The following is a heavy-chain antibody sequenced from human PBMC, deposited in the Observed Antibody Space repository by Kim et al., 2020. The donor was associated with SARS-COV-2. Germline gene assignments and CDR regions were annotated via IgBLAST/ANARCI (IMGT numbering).Heavy chain of an antibody. D-gene: IGHD5-18*01. Sequence: GGSLRLSCAASGFTFSSYGMHWVRQAPGKGLEWVAVIWYDGSNKYYADSVKGRFTISRDNSKNTLYLQMNSLRAEDTAVYYCARGRYSYGRPYYFDYWGQGTLVTVSS. CDR1: GFTFSSYG. CDR3: ARGRYSYGRPYYFDY. CDR2: IWYDGSNK. V-gene: IGHV3-33*01. J-gene: IGHJ4*02.